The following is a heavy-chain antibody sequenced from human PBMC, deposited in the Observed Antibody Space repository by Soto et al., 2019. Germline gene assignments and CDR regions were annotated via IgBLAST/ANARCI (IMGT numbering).Heavy chain of an antibody. Sequence: PSETLSLTCAVYGGSFSGYYWSWIRQPPGKGLEWIGEINHSGSTNYNPSLKSRVTISVDTSKNQFSLKLSSVTAADTAVYYCARGYYSNYVAPWGQGTLVTVSS. CDR1: GGSFSGYY. J-gene: IGHJ4*02. D-gene: IGHD4-4*01. CDR2: INHSGST. CDR3: ARGYYSNYVAP. V-gene: IGHV4-34*01.